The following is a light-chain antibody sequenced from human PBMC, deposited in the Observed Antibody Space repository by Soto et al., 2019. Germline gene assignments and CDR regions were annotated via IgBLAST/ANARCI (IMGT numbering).Light chain of an antibody. CDR2: DNN. V-gene: IGLV1-51*01. CDR3: GSWDCSLTYV. J-gene: IGLJ1*01. Sequence: QSVLTQPPSVSAAPGQKVTISCSGSSSNIGNNFVTWYQQLPGTAPKLLIYDNNKRPSGSPDRFSGSQSGTSATLGITGLQTWDDAVSYCGSWDCSLTYVFGTGSKVAVL. CDR1: SSNIGNNF.